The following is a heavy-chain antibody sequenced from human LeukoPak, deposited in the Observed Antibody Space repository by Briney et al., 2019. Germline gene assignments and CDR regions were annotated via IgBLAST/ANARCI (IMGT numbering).Heavy chain of an antibody. V-gene: IGHV4-31*11. CDR2: IYYSGST. J-gene: IGHJ4*02. CDR1: GGSISSGGYS. D-gene: IGHD1-26*01. CDR3: ARDSGSYHYFDY. Sequence: SETLSLTCAVSGGSISSGGYSWSWIRQHPGKGLEWIGFIYYSGSTYYNPSLKSRINISVDTSKNQFSLKLSSVTAADTAVYYCARDSGSYHYFDYWGQGTLVTVSS.